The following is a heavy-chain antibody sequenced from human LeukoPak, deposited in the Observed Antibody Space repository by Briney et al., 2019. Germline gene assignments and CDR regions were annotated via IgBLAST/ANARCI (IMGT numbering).Heavy chain of an antibody. D-gene: IGHD6-13*01. CDR1: GYTFTSYA. CDR3: AGVHSSSWRDYYYYGMDV. J-gene: IGHJ6*02. Sequence: GASVKVSCKASGYTFTSYAMNWVRQAPGQGLEWMGWINTNTGNPTYAQGFTGRFVFSLDTSVSTAYLQISSLKAEDTAVYYCAGVHSSSWRDYYYYGMDVWGQGTTVTVSS. V-gene: IGHV7-4-1*02. CDR2: INTNTGNP.